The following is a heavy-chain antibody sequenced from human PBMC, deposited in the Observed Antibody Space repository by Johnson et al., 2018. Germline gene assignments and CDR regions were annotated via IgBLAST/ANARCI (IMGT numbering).Heavy chain of an antibody. Sequence: QVQLQQWGAGLLKPSETLSLTCAVYGGSFSGYYWSWIRQPPGKGLEWIGEINHSGNTNYNQSPKSRVTLTLDTSKNQFSLRLSSVTAADTAVYYFARVMPSSNSENYDGAFDIWGQGTMVTVSS. CDR2: INHSGNT. D-gene: IGHD1-26*01. V-gene: IGHV4-34*01. J-gene: IGHJ3*02. CDR3: ARVMPSSNSENYDGAFDI. CDR1: GGSFSGYY.